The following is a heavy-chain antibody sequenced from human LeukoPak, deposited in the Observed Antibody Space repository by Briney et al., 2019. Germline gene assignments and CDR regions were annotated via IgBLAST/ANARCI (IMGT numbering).Heavy chain of an antibody. CDR3: ARAPIRALDY. CDR1: GFTFSSYA. Sequence: GGSLRLSCAASGFTFSSYAMHWVRQAPGKGLEYVSAISSNGGSTYYANSVKGRFTISRDNSKNTLYLQMGSLRAEGMAVYYCARAPIRALDYWGQGTLVTVSS. J-gene: IGHJ4*02. V-gene: IGHV3-64*01. CDR2: ISSNGGST.